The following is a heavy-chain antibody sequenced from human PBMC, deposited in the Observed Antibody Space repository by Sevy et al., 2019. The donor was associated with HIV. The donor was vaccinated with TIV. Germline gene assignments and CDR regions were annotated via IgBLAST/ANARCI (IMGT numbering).Heavy chain of an antibody. CDR2: ISSSSTI. Sequence: GGSLRLSCAASAFTFSSYSRNWVRQAPGKGLEWVSYISSSSTIYYADSVKGRFTISRDNAKNSLYLQMNSLRDEDTAVYYCARVPFLRSPFDYWGQGTLVTVSS. CDR3: ARVPFLRSPFDY. V-gene: IGHV3-48*02. J-gene: IGHJ4*02. D-gene: IGHD4-17*01. CDR1: AFTFSSYS.